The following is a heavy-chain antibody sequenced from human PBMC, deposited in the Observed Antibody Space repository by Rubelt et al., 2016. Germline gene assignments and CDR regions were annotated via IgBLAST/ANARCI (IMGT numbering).Heavy chain of an antibody. CDR2: ISSSGDYI. CDR3: ARGQLLWFGELSFSYYGMDV. D-gene: IGHD3-10*01. CDR1: GFTFSSYS. Sequence: RLSCAASGFTFSSYSMNWVRQAPGKGLEWVSFISSSGDYIYYAGSVKGRFTISRDNARSSLSLQMNSLRAEDTAVYYCARGQLLWFGELSFSYYGMDVWGHGTTVTVSS. V-gene: IGHV3-21*01. J-gene: IGHJ6*02.